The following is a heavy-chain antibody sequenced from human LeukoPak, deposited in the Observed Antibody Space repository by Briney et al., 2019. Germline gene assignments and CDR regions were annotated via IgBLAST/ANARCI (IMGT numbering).Heavy chain of an antibody. Sequence: PGGSLRLSCAASGFTFSNYGMNWVRQARGKGGEGVSDISSTRGYKYYADAVKGGFTISRDNDKNSLYMQMNRLRAEDTAVYYCARDSGWSNYYFDYWGQGTLVTVSS. J-gene: IGHJ4*02. V-gene: IGHV3-21*05. CDR1: GFTFSNYG. CDR3: ARDSGWSNYYFDY. D-gene: IGHD2-15*01. CDR2: ISSTRGYK.